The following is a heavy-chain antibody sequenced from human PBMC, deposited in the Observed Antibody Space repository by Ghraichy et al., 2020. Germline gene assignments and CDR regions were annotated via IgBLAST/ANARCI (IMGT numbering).Heavy chain of an antibody. V-gene: IGHV3-23*01. CDR2: LRGSGDST. CDR3: AKGRGTTNHYDY. D-gene: IGHD2/OR15-2a*01. CDR1: GFTFSTYA. Sequence: GGSLRLSCAASGFTFSTYAMSWVRQAPGKGLEWVSALRGSGDSTYYADSVKGRFTISRDNSKNTLCLQMNSLSVEDTAVYFCAKGRGTTNHYDYWGQGTLVTVSS. J-gene: IGHJ4*02.